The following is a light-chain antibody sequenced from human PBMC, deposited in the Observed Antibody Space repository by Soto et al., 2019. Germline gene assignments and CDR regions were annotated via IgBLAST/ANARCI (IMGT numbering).Light chain of an antibody. CDR1: QGINTF. CDR2: AAS. Sequence: IQLTQSPSSLSASVGDRVTITCRASQGINTFLAWYQQKPGKAPQLLIYAASTLQKGVPSRFSGSGSGTEFTLTISSLQPEDFATDYCQQASNYFTFGPGTKVYIK. CDR3: QQASNYFT. J-gene: IGKJ3*01. V-gene: IGKV1-9*01.